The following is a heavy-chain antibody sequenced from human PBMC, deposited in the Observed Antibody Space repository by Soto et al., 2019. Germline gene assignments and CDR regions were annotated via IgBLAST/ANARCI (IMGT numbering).Heavy chain of an antibody. CDR1: GGSISSGGYS. CDR2: IYHSGST. V-gene: IGHV4-30-2*01. D-gene: IGHD3-3*01. Sequence: QLQLQESGSGLVKPSQTLSLTCAVSGGSISSGGYSWSWIRQPPGKGLEWIGYIYHSGSTYYNPSLKSRVTISVDRSKNQFSLKLSSVTAADTAVYYCARGKRYYDFWRPTSGMDVWGQGTTVTVSS. CDR3: ARGKRYYDFWRPTSGMDV. J-gene: IGHJ6*02.